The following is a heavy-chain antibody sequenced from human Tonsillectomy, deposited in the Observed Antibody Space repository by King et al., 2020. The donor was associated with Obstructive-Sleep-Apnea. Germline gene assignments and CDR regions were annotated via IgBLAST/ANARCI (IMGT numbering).Heavy chain of an antibody. V-gene: IGHV3-7*01. CDR1: GFTFSNYW. Sequence: VQLVESGGGLVQPGGALRLSCAASGFTFSNYWMSWVRQAPGKGLEWVANIKQDGSEIYYVDSVKGRFTISRDNAKNSLYLQMNSLRAEDTAVYHCARLGWGSYLYRPLYCAYWGQGTLVTVSS. J-gene: IGHJ4*02. CDR2: IKQDGSEI. D-gene: IGHD3-16*02. CDR3: ARLGWGSYLYRPLYCAY.